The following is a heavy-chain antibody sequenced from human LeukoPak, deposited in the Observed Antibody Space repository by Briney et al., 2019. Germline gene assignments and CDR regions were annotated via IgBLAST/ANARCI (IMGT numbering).Heavy chain of an antibody. CDR1: GFTFTTYW. J-gene: IGHJ4*02. Sequence: GGSLRLSCAASGFTFTTYWMSGVRQAPGKVLEWVANINQDGSEKYYVDSVKGRFTISRDNAKNSLYLQMNSLRAEDTAVYFCVRAIGSNTLWGQGTLVTVSS. CDR2: INQDGSEK. V-gene: IGHV3-7*01. D-gene: IGHD4-23*01. CDR3: VRAIGSNTL.